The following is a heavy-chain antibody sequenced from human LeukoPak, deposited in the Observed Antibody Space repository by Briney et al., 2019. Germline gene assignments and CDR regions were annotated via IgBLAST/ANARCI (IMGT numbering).Heavy chain of an antibody. Sequence: GGSLRLSCAASGFTFSSYWMAWVRQAPGKGLEWVANIKTDGYDKYYVDSLKGRFTISRDNAENSLYLQMNSLRAEDTAVYYCASPQWGDYGEIDYWGQGTLVTVSS. CDR3: ASPQWGDYGEIDY. V-gene: IGHV3-7*01. CDR2: IKTDGYDK. J-gene: IGHJ4*02. D-gene: IGHD4-17*01. CDR1: GFTFSSYW.